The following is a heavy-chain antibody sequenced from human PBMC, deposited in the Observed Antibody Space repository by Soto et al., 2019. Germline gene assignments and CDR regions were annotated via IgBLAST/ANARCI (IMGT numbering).Heavy chain of an antibody. V-gene: IGHV2-5*02. Sequence: QITLKESGPPLVKPTQSLTLTCTFSGFSLSTSGVAVGWIRQPPGKALEWLALIYWDDDKRYSPSLKSRLTITKDTSKNQVVLTITNMDPVDTATYYCARRSAVAAIGNWFDPWGQGTLVTVSS. J-gene: IGHJ5*02. D-gene: IGHD6-19*01. CDR1: GFSLSTSGVA. CDR3: ARRSAVAAIGNWFDP. CDR2: IYWDDDK.